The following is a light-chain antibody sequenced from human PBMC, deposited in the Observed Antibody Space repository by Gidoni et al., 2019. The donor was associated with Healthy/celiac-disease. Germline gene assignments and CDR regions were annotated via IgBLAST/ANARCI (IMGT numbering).Light chain of an antibody. J-gene: IGLJ3*02. CDR3: SSYTSSSTWV. Sequence: QSALTQPASVSGSPGQSITISCTGTSSDVGGYNYLSWYQQHPGKAPKLMIYDVSNRPSGVSNRFSGSKPGNTASLTISGLQAEDEADYYCSSYTSSSTWVFGGGTKLTVL. CDR1: SSDVGGYNY. V-gene: IGLV2-14*01. CDR2: DVS.